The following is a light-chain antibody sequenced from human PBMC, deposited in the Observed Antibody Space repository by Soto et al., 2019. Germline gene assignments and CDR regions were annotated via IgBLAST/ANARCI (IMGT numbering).Light chain of an antibody. CDR2: EVN. J-gene: IGLJ1*01. CDR3: CPYAGSFTYV. CDR1: SSNVGSYKL. Sequence: QSVLAQPASVSGSPGQSITISCTGTSSNVGSYKLVSWYQQHPGKAPKLMIFEVNKRPSGVSNRFSGSKSGNTASPTISGLKVGDEADYYCCPYAGSFTYVFGTGTKVTVL. V-gene: IGLV2-23*02.